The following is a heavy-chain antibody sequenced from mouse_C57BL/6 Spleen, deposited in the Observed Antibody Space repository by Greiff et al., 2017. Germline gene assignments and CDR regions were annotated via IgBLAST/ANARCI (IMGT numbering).Heavy chain of an antibody. J-gene: IGHJ2*01. CDR2: INYDGSST. Sequence: EVKLVESEGGLVQPGSSMKLSCTASGFTFSDYYMAWVRQVPEKGLEWVANINYDGSSTYYLDSLKSRFIISRDNAKNILYLQMSSLKSEDTATYYCAREGAYYGSSYNYFDYWGQGTTLTVSS. CDR3: AREGAYYGSSYNYFDY. D-gene: IGHD1-1*01. CDR1: GFTFSDYY. V-gene: IGHV5-16*01.